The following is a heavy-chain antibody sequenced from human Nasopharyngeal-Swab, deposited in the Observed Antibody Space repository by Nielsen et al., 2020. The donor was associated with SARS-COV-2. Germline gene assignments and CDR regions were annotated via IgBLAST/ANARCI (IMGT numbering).Heavy chain of an antibody. Sequence: GGSLRLSFAVSGLTVSSTYMSWVRQAPGKGLEWVSAISGSGGSTYYADSVKGRFTISRDNSKNTLYLQMNSLRAEDTAVYYCAKDQYSYGSWFDPWGQGTLVTVSS. CDR2: ISGSGGST. CDR1: GLTVSSTY. J-gene: IGHJ5*02. D-gene: IGHD5-18*01. V-gene: IGHV3-23*01. CDR3: AKDQYSYGSWFDP.